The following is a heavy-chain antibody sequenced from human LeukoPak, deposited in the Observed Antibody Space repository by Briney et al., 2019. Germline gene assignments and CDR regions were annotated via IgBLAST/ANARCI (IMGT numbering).Heavy chain of an antibody. CDR1: GYTFTGYY. D-gene: IGHD3-10*01. Sequence: GASVKVSCKASGYTFTGYYMHWVRQAPGQGLEWMGWINPNSGGTNYAQKFQGWVTMTRDTAISTAYMELRRLRSDDTAVYYCARGDGESLHFDYWGQGTLVTVSS. J-gene: IGHJ4*02. CDR3: ARGDGESLHFDY. V-gene: IGHV1-2*04. CDR2: INPNSGGT.